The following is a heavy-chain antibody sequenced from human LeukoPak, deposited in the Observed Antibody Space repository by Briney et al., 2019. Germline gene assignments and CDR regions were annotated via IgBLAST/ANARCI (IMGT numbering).Heavy chain of an antibody. CDR3: ARLPSGSYYDY. D-gene: IGHD1-26*01. Sequence: GGSLRLSCAASGFTFSSYGMHWVRQAPGKGLEWVAVIWYDGSNKYYADSVKGRFTISRDNSKNTLYLQMNSLRAEDTAVYYCARLPSGSYYDYWDQGTLVTVSS. J-gene: IGHJ4*02. V-gene: IGHV3-33*01. CDR2: IWYDGSNK. CDR1: GFTFSSYG.